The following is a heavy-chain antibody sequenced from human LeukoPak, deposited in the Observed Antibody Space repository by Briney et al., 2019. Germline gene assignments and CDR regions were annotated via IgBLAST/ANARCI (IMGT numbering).Heavy chain of an antibody. V-gene: IGHV4-59*01. Sequence: SSETLSLTCTVSGGSISSYYWSWIRQPPGKGLEWIGYIYYSGSTNYNPSLKSRVTISVDTSKNQFSLKLGSVTAADTAVYYCARDRGVAVAGLNLWGQGTLVTVSS. CDR1: GGSISSYY. CDR2: IYYSGST. D-gene: IGHD6-19*01. J-gene: IGHJ5*02. CDR3: ARDRGVAVAGLNL.